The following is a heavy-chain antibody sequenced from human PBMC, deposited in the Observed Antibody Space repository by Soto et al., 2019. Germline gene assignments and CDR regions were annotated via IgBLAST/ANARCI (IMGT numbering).Heavy chain of an antibody. J-gene: IGHJ4*02. D-gene: IGHD3-22*01. CDR3: ARDRSYYVSSSSYSPPY. CDR2: ISGSAATT. CDR1: GFTFSSYA. Sequence: EVQLLESGGGLVQPGGSLRLSCAASGFTFSSYAMNWVRQAPGKGLEWVSAISGSAATTHFADSVKGRFTISRDNSKNTMYLQMNRLRAADTAVYYRARDRSYYVSSSSYSPPYWGQGTLVTVSS. V-gene: IGHV3-23*01.